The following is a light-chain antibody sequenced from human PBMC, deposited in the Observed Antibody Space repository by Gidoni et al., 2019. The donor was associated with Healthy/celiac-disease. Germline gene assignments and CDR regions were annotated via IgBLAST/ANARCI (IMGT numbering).Light chain of an antibody. J-gene: IGLJ1*01. CDR1: SSDVGGYNY. CDR2: DVS. CDR3: CSYAGSYTRYV. V-gene: IGLV2-11*01. Sequence: QSALTQPRSVSGSPGQSVTISCTGPSSDVGGYNYVSWYPQPPGKAPKLMIYDVSKRPSGVPDRFSGSKSGNTASLTISGLQAEDEADYYCCSYAGSYTRYVFGTGTKVTVL.